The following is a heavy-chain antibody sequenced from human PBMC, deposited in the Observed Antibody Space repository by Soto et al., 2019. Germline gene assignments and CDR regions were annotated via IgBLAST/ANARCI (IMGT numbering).Heavy chain of an antibody. Sequence: SETLSLTCAVSSGSISSSIWWSWVRQPPGKGLEWIGQIYYSGSTYYNPSLKSRVTISVDASKNQFSLKLSSVTAADTAVYYCARDSVFRGWGKDYYYMDVWGKGTTVTVSS. CDR3: ARDSVFRGWGKDYYYMDV. D-gene: IGHD7-27*01. CDR2: IYYSGST. CDR1: SGSISSSIW. V-gene: IGHV4-4*02. J-gene: IGHJ6*03.